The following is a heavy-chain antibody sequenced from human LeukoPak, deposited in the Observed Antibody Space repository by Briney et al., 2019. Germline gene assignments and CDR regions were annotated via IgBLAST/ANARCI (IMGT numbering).Heavy chain of an antibody. CDR2: IKKDASEK. CDR3: VGGPGY. CDR1: GFTFSSYW. J-gene: IGHJ4*02. V-gene: IGHV3-7*01. D-gene: IGHD3-10*01. Sequence: PGGSLRLSCAVSGFTFSSYWMSWVRQAPGKGLEWVANIKKDASEKYYVDSVKGRFTISRDNAKNSLFLQMDSLRVEDTAVYYCVGGPGYWGQGTLVIASS.